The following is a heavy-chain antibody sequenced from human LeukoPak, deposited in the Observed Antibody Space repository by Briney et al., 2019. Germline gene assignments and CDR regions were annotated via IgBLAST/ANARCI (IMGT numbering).Heavy chain of an antibody. Sequence: GGSLRLSCAASGFTFSSYGMHWVRQAPGKGLEWVAVISYDGSNKYYADSVKGRFTISRDNSKNTLYLQMNSLRAEDTAVYFCAKEGEGYIYGPKPDYWGQGTLVTVSS. J-gene: IGHJ4*02. CDR1: GFTFSSYG. D-gene: IGHD5-18*01. CDR2: ISYDGSNK. CDR3: AKEGEGYIYGPKPDY. V-gene: IGHV3-30*18.